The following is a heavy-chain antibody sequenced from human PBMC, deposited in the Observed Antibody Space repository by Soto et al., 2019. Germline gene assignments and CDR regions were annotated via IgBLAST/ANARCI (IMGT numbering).Heavy chain of an antibody. CDR1: GGSISSSSYY. CDR2: IYYSGST. J-gene: IGHJ3*02. CDR3: ARQNRWFLSAFDN. Sequence: PSETLSLTCTVSGGSISSSSYYWGWIRQPPGKGLEWIGSIYYSGSTYYNPSLKSRVTISVDTSKNQFSLKLSSVTAADTAVYYWARQNRWFLSAFDNWGQGVMGNV. D-gene: IGHD2-15*01. V-gene: IGHV4-39*01.